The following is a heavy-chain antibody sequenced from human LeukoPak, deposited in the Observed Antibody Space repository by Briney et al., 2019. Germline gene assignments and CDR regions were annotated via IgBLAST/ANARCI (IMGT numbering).Heavy chain of an antibody. J-gene: IGHJ4*02. CDR1: GYTFTSYG. CDR3: ARGVFGYSSGWYHHDY. CDR2: ISAYNGNT. D-gene: IGHD6-19*01. Sequence: ASVKVSCKASGYTFTSYGISWVRQAPEQGLEWMGWISAYNGNTNYAQKFQGRVTMTRNTSISTAYMELSSLRSEDTAVYYCARGVFGYSSGWYHHDYWGQGTLVTVSS. V-gene: IGHV1-18*01.